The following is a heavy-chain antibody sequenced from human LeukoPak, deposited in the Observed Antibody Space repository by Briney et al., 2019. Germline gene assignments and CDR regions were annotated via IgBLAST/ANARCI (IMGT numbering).Heavy chain of an antibody. CDR2: INPNSGDT. V-gene: IGHV1-2*06. D-gene: IGHD2-2*01. Sequence: ASVKVSCKASGYTFTGYHMHWVRQAPGQGLEWMGRINPNSGDTNYAQKFQGRVTMTRDTSISTAYMELSRLRSDDTAMYYCARDYCSSTSCLFDYWGQGTLVTVSS. J-gene: IGHJ4*02. CDR3: ARDYCSSTSCLFDY. CDR1: GYTFTGYH.